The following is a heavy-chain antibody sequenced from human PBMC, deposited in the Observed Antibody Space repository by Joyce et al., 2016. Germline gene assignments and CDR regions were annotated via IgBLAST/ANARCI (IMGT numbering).Heavy chain of an antibody. D-gene: IGHD2-2*01. Sequence: QVQLVQSGAEVKKPGASVKVSCKASGYSFNDHYMHWMRQTPGQGLEWMGRINPDSGGTIYAQKFQGRVTMTTDTSSNTADMELSSLRSDDTAVFYCARGPMPPYAFDIWGQGTLVSVSS. CDR1: GYSFNDHY. V-gene: IGHV1-2*02. CDR2: INPDSGGT. J-gene: IGHJ3*02. CDR3: ARGPMPPYAFDI.